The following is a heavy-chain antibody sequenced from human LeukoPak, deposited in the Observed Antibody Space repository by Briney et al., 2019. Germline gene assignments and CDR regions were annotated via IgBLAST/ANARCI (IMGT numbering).Heavy chain of an antibody. Sequence: GRSLRLSCAASGFTFSSYAMHWVRQAPGKGLEWVSGIGGSGAGTYYAVSVKGRFTISRDNSKNTLYLQMNSLRAEDTAVYYCATTLHSGYYDLYWGQGTLVTVSS. CDR3: ATTLHSGYYDLY. J-gene: IGHJ4*02. CDR1: GFTFSSYA. CDR2: IGGSGAGT. V-gene: IGHV3-23*01. D-gene: IGHD3-22*01.